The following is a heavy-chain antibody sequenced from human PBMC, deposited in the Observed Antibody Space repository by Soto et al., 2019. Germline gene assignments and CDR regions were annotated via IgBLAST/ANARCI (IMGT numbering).Heavy chain of an antibody. CDR2: IYWNDDK. V-gene: IGHV2-5*01. D-gene: IGHD3-16*01. CDR1: GFSLSTSGVC. CDR3: AHRIGGLDY. J-gene: IGHJ4*02. Sequence: QITLKESGPTLVKLTQTLTLTCTFSGFSLSTSGVCVCWIRQPPGKALEWLALIYWNDDKRYSPSLKSRLILTKYTSKNQVVLTMTNMDPLDTATYYCAHRIGGLDYWGQGTLVTVSS.